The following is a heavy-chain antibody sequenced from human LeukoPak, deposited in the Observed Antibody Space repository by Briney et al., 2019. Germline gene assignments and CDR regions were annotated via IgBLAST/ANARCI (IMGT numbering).Heavy chain of an antibody. CDR1: GGTFSSYA. Sequence: RASVKVSCKASGGTFSSYAISWVRQAPGQGLEWMGGIIPIFGTANYAQKFQGRVTITADESTSTAYMELSSLRSEDTAVYYCARGMVRGVQYYYYYYMDVWGKGTTVTISS. CDR3: ARGMVRGVQYYYYYYMDV. CDR2: IIPIFGTA. V-gene: IGHV1-69*13. J-gene: IGHJ6*03. D-gene: IGHD3-10*01.